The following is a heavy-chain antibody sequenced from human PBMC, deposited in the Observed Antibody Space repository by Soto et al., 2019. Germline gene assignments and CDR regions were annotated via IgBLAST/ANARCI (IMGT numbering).Heavy chain of an antibody. V-gene: IGHV3-72*01. Sequence: GSLRLSCAASGFTLNNYYMDWVRQAPGKGLEWVGRVKNRANGYSTDYAASVKGRFTISRDDSQTSLYLQMNSLKTDDTGVYYCTRARSYYGGMFDYWGLGTMVTVSS. J-gene: IGHJ4*02. CDR1: GFTLNNYY. D-gene: IGHD1-26*01. CDR3: TRARSYYGGMFDY. CDR2: VKNRANGYST.